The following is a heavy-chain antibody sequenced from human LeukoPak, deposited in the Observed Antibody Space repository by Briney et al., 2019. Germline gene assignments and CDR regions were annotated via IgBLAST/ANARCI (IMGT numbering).Heavy chain of an antibody. CDR1: GFTFSSYG. Sequence: GGSLRLSCAASGFTFSSYGMQRVRQAPGKGLEGVAVISYDGSNKYYADSVKGRFTISRDNSKNTLYLQMNSLRAEDTAVYYCASSRGIYYDSIFDYWGQGTLVTVSS. D-gene: IGHD3-22*01. J-gene: IGHJ4*02. CDR3: ASSRGIYYDSIFDY. V-gene: IGHV3-30-3*01. CDR2: ISYDGSNK.